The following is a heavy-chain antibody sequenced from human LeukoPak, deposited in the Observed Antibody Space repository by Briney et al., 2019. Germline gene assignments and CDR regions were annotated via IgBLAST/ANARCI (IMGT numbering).Heavy chain of an antibody. CDR1: GFTFSSYA. CDR2: ISYDGSNK. CDR3: ARDAGGFVVVPAFDY. V-gene: IGHV3-30-3*01. J-gene: IGHJ4*02. D-gene: IGHD2-21*02. Sequence: GGSLRLSCAASGFTFSSYAMHWVRQAPGKGLEWVAVISYDGSNKYYADSVKGRFTISRHNSKNTLYLQMNSLRAEDTAVYYCARDAGGFVVVPAFDYWGQGTLVTVSS.